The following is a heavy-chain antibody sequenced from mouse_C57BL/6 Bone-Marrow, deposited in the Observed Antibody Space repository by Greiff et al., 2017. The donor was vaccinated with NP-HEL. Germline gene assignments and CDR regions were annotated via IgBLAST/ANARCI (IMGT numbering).Heavy chain of an antibody. Sequence: EVQVVESEGGLVQPGSSMKLSCTASGFTFSDYYMAWVRQVPEKGLEWVANIYYAGSSTYYLDSLKSRFIFSRDNAENIRYLQMSSLKSEDTAAYYCARGGSSSFDYGGQGTAITVSA. CDR3: ARGGSSSFDY. CDR2: IYYAGSST. J-gene: IGHJ2*01. CDR1: GFTFSDYY. D-gene: IGHD1-1*01. V-gene: IGHV5-16*01.